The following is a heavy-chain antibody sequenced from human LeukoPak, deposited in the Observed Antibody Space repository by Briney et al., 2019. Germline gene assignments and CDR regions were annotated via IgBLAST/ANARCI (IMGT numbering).Heavy chain of an antibody. V-gene: IGHV3-48*03. CDR1: GFTFSSYE. J-gene: IGHJ4*02. CDR3: ARGYGPGDY. CDR2: ISSSGSTI. D-gene: IGHD4-17*01. Sequence: GGSLRLSCAASGFTFSSYEMNWVRQAPGKGLEWVSYISSSGSTIYYADSVKGRFTISRDNAKNSLYLQINSLRAEDTAAYYCARGYGPGDYWGQGTLVTVSS.